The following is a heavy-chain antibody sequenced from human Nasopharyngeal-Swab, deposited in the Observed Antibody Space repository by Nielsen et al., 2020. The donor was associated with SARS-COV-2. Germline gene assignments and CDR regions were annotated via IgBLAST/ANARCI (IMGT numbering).Heavy chain of an antibody. J-gene: IGHJ4*02. D-gene: IGHD6-13*01. Sequence: ASVKVSCKTSGYTFSDYSLLWVREAPGQGLEWMGRLNPNTGVANYAQKFQGRVTMTRDTSLSTGYMELSSLRSDDTAVYYCARKKQLVRPFDYWGQGTLVTVSS. V-gene: IGHV1-2*06. CDR1: GYTFSDYS. CDR2: LNPNTGVA. CDR3: ARKKQLVRPFDY.